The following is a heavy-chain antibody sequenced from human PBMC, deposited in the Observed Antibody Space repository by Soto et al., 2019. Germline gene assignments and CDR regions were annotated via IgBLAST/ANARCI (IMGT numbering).Heavy chain of an antibody. D-gene: IGHD5-12*01. CDR2: IYWDDDK. J-gene: IGHJ4*02. CDR1: GFSLSTSGVG. Sequence: QITLKESGPTLVKPTQTLTLTCTFSGFSLSTSGVGVGWIRQPPGKALEWLALIYWDDDKRYSPSLKSRLTIXKXXSKNQVVLTMTNMDPVDTATYYCAHRGLARGLFDYWGQGTLVTVSS. V-gene: IGHV2-5*02. CDR3: AHRGLARGLFDY.